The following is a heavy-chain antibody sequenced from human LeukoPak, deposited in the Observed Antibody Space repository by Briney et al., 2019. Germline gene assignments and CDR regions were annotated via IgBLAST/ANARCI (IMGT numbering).Heavy chain of an antibody. CDR3: ARGLGGSYPFDC. Sequence: GGSLRLSCAASGFTFSNYWMDWVRQAPGKGLVWVSRINTDGSSTTYADSVRGRFTISRDNAKNTLYLQMNSLRADDTAVYFCARGLGGSYPFDCWGQGALVTVSS. D-gene: IGHD3-16*02. J-gene: IGHJ4*02. CDR2: INTDGSST. CDR1: GFTFSNYW. V-gene: IGHV3-74*01.